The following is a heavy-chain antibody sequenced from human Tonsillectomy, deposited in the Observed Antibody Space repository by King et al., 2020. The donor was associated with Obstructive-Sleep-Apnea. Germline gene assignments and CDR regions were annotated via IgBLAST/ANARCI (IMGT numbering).Heavy chain of an antibody. CDR2: ISHSGST. CDR3: VRGPITLVRGGYYYYGMDV. J-gene: IGHJ6*02. D-gene: IGHD3-10*01. Sequence: VQLQQWGAGLLKPSETLSLTCAVYGGSFSDYYWSWIRQPPGKGLEWIGEISHSGSTNYNPSLKSRVTISVDTSKNQFSLKLSSVTAADTAVYYCVRGPITLVRGGYYYYGMDVWGQGTTVTVSS. CDR1: GGSFSDYY. V-gene: IGHV4-34*01.